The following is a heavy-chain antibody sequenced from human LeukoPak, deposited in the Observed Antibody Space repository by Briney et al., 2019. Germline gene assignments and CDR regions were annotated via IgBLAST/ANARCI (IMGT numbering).Heavy chain of an antibody. V-gene: IGHV4-4*02. J-gene: IGHJ4*02. CDR2: IYHSGST. D-gene: IGHD6-13*01. Sequence: SGTLSLTCAVSGGSISSSNWWSWVRQPPGKGLEWIGEIYHSGSTNYNPSLKSRVTISVDKSKNQFSLKLSSVTAADTAVYYCARGKAAADPYYFDYWGQGTLVTVSS. CDR3: ARGKAAADPYYFDY. CDR1: GGSISSSNW.